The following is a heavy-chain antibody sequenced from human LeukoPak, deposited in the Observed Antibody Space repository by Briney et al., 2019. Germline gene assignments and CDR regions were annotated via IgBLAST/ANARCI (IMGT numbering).Heavy chain of an antibody. CDR1: GFTFSSYA. V-gene: IGHV3-23*01. CDR2: ISGSGGST. Sequence: GGSLRLSCVTSGFTFSSYAMSWVRQAPGKGLEWVSAISGSGGSTYYADSVKGRFTISRDNSKNTLYLQMNSLRAEDTAVYYCAKDPHRYFDRLLSYFDYWGQGTLVTVSS. J-gene: IGHJ4*02. D-gene: IGHD3-9*01. CDR3: AKDPHRYFDRLLSYFDY.